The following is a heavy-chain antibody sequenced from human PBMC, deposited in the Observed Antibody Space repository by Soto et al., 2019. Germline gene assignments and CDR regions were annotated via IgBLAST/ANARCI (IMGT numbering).Heavy chain of an antibody. Sequence: PGGSLRLSCVGSGFTFSDHGMSWVRQAPGKGLEWASAISGSVGSTFYADSVKGRFTISRDNSKNTLYLQMNSLRDEDTAVYYCAKDRTIAARNYDEWGQGVLVTVS. CDR2: ISGSVGST. J-gene: IGHJ4*02. CDR3: AKDRTIAARNYDE. CDR1: GFTFSDHG. V-gene: IGHV3-23*01. D-gene: IGHD6-6*01.